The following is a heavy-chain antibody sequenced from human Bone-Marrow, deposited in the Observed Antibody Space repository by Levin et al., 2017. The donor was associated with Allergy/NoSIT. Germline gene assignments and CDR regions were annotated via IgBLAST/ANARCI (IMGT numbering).Heavy chain of an antibody. CDR2: IWYDGSNK. Sequence: GESLKISCAASGFTFSSYGMHWVRQAPGKGLEWVAVIWYDGSNKYYADSVKGRFTISRDNSKNTLYLQMNSLRAEDTAVYYCARPHTTDYYPLGYCSGGSCYLDYWGQGTLVTVSS. CDR1: GFTFSSYG. V-gene: IGHV3-33*01. J-gene: IGHJ4*02. CDR3: ARPHTTDYYPLGYCSGGSCYLDY. D-gene: IGHD2-15*01.